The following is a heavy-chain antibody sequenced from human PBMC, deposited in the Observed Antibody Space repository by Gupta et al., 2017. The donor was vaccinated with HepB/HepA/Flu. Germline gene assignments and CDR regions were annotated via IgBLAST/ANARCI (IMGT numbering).Heavy chain of an antibody. V-gene: IGHV3-23*01. CDR3: AKGAGDI. Sequence: EVQLLESGGGLVQPGGSLRLSCAASGFTFTYYAMTWVRQAPGKGLEWVSGISGSVGNNKTYCAESVKGRFTISRDNSKNMVYLQMNSLRAEDTAIYYCAKGAGDIRGQGALVTVSS. CDR2: ISGSVGNNKT. D-gene: IGHD2-21*01. CDR1: GFTFTYYA. J-gene: IGHJ4*02.